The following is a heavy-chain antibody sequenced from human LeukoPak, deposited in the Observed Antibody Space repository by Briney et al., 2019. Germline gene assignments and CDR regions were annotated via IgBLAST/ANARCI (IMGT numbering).Heavy chain of an antibody. J-gene: IGHJ4*02. Sequence: PSETLSLTCAVSGGPISSSNWWSWVRQPPGKGLEWIGEIYHSGSTNYNPSLKSRVTISVDTSKNQFSLRLSSVTAADTAVYYCARERDYGDQFFDYWGQGTLVTVSS. V-gene: IGHV4-4*02. CDR1: GGPISSSNW. D-gene: IGHD4-17*01. CDR3: ARERDYGDQFFDY. CDR2: IYHSGST.